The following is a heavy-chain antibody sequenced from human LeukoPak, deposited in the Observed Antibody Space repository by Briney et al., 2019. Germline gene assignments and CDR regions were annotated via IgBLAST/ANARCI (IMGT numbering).Heavy chain of an antibody. J-gene: IGHJ4*02. Sequence: SETLSLTCTVSGGSISTYYWSWIRQPPGKGLEWIGYIYYSGSTNYNPSLKSRVTISVDTSKNQFSLKPSSVTAADTAVYYCARDRSGYSSGWYHLGYWGQGTLVTVSS. CDR1: GGSISTYY. V-gene: IGHV4-59*01. CDR2: IYYSGST. CDR3: ARDRSGYSSGWYHLGY. D-gene: IGHD6-19*01.